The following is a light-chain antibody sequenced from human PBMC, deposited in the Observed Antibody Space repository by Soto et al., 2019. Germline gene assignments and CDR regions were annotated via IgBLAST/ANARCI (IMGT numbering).Light chain of an antibody. J-gene: IGLJ3*02. Sequence: QSALTQPPSASGSPGQSVTISCTGTSSDVGGSNYVSWYQLHPGKAPRLIIYEVNKRPSGVPDRFSVSKSGNTASLTVSGLQAEYEAYYSCSSCTGTNNLWVFGGGTKLTVL. V-gene: IGLV2-8*01. CDR1: SSDVGGSNY. CDR3: SSCTGTNNLWV. CDR2: EVN.